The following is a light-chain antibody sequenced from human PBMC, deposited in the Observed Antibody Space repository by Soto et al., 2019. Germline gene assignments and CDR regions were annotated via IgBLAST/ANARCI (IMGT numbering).Light chain of an antibody. CDR2: EVT. Sequence: QSALTQPPSASGSPGQPLTISCTGTSSDVGFYNFVSWYQQRPGKAPKLVIYEVTKRPSGVPDRFSGSKSGSTASLTVSGLQADDEADYYCASYAGTRLFVFGSGTKVTVL. CDR1: SSDVGFYNF. CDR3: ASYAGTRLFV. J-gene: IGLJ1*01. V-gene: IGLV2-8*01.